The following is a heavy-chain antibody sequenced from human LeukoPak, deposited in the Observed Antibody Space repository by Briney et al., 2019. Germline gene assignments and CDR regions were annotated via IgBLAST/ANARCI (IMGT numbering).Heavy chain of an antibody. CDR1: GGSFSGYY. J-gene: IGHJ4*02. CDR3: ARGGYANSYGY. V-gene: IGHV4-34*01. CDR2: INHSGST. D-gene: IGHD2-2*01. Sequence: SETLSLTCAVYGGSFSGYYWSWIRQPPGKGLEWIGEINHSGSTNYNPSLKSRVTISVDTSKNQFSLKLSSVTAADTAVYYCARGGYANSYGYWGQGTLVTVSS.